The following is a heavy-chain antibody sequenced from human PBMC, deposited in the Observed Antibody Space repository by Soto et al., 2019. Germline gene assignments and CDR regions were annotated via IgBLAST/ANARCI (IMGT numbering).Heavy chain of an antibody. CDR1: GYTFTSYY. V-gene: IGHV1-46*01. CDR3: AREDYYASYGMDV. CDR2: INPSGGST. Sequence: QVQLVHSGAEVKKPGASVKVSCKASGYTFTSYYMHWVRQAPGQGLEWMGIINPSGGSTNYAQKCQGRVTMTRDTSTSTGYMELSSLRSEDTAVYYCAREDYYASYGMDVWGQGTTVTVSS. J-gene: IGHJ6*02.